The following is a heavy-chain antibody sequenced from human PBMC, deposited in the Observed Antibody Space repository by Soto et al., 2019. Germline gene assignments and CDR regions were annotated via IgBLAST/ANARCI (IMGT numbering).Heavy chain of an antibody. J-gene: IGHJ6*02. CDR1: GFTFSSHG. CDR2: ISYDGSTK. CDR3: AKDVGSGSHWYHYYGMDV. Sequence: QVQLVESGGGVVQPGRSLRLSCSASGFTFSSHGIHWVRQAPGKGLEWVAVISYDGSTKDYADSVKGRFTISRDDSKNTLYLQMNSLRAEDTAVYSCAKDVGSGSHWYHYYGMDVWGQGTTVTVSS. D-gene: IGHD3-10*01. V-gene: IGHV3-30*18.